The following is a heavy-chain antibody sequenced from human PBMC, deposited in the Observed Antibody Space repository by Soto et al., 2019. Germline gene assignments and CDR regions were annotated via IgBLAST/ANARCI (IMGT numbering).Heavy chain of an antibody. CDR1: GYSFTSYW. D-gene: IGHD1-20*01. J-gene: IGHJ6*02. V-gene: IGHV5-10-1*01. Sequence: GESLTLSCKASGYSFTSYWISWLRQMPWKGLEWMWSIDPSDSYTNYSPSFQGHVTISADKSISTAYLQLSSLKASVTAMYYCATTRNWYYYGMDVWGQGTTVTVSS. CDR2: IDPSDSYT. CDR3: ATTRNWYYYGMDV.